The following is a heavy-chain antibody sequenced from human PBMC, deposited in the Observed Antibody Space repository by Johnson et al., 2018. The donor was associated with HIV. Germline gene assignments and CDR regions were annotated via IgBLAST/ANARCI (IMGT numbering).Heavy chain of an antibody. Sequence: QVQLVESGGGVVQPGRSLRLSCAVSGFTFSSYAMHWVRQAPGKGLEWVALISSDGSNKYFAVSVTGRFSISRDNSKNTLYLQMNSLRAEDTAVYYCARDRGGGSYHDAFDIWGQGTMVTVSS. J-gene: IGHJ3*02. CDR3: ARDRGGGSYHDAFDI. CDR2: ISSDGSNK. D-gene: IGHD1-26*01. V-gene: IGHV3-30*04. CDR1: GFTFSSYA.